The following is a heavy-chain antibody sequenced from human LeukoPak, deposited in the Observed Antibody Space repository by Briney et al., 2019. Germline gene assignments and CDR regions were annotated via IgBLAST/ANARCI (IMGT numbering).Heavy chain of an antibody. D-gene: IGHD6-13*01. CDR1: GFTFSDYY. J-gene: IGHJ4*02. CDR3: AREDSSSWVDY. Sequence: GGSLRLSCAASGFTFSDYYMSWIRQAPGKGLEWVSYISSSGSTIYYADSVKGRFTISRDNAKNSLYLQMNSLRAEDTAVYYGAREDSSSWVDYWGQGTLVTVSS. V-gene: IGHV3-11*01. CDR2: ISSSGSTI.